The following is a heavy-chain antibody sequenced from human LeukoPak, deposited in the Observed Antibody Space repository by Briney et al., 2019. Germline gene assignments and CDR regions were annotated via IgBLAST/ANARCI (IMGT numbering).Heavy chain of an antibody. D-gene: IGHD5-12*01. J-gene: IGHJ4*02. CDR2: IYHSGST. Sequence: PSETLSLTCAVSGGSISSGGYSWSWIRQPPGKGLELIVYIYHSGSTYYNPSLKSRVTISVDRSKNQFSLKLSSVTAAATAVYYCARVCSYGGYEYFDYWGQGTLVTVSS. CDR1: GGSISSGGYS. CDR3: ARVCSYGGYEYFDY. V-gene: IGHV4-30-2*01.